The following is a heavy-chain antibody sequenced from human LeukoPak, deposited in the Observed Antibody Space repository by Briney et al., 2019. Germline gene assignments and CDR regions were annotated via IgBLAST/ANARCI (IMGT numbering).Heavy chain of an antibody. V-gene: IGHV3-74*01. CDR1: GLTVTTYW. CDR2: INSDGTVT. Sequence: PGGSLRLSCAASGLTVTTYWMHWVRQVPGKGLVWVSRINSDGTVTSYADSVKGRFTISRDNAKNTLYLQMNSLRAEDTAVYYCARGRWPIDYWGQGTLVTVSS. CDR3: ARGRWPIDY. J-gene: IGHJ4*02. D-gene: IGHD5-24*01.